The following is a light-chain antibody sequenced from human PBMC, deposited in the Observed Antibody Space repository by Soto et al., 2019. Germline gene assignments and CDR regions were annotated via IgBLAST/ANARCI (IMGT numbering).Light chain of an antibody. V-gene: IGKV1-5*01. Sequence: DIQLTQSPSTLSASVGDRVTITCRASQTISNWLAWYQQRPGKAPQLLISDASRLESGVPSRFSGSGSGTEFTLTISSLQPDDSATYYCQQYKSYSPRTFGQGPKVEIK. J-gene: IGKJ1*01. CDR2: DAS. CDR1: QTISNW. CDR3: QQYKSYSPRT.